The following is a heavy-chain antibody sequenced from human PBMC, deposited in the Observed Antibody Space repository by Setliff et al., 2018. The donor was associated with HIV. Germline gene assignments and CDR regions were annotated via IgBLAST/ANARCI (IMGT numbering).Heavy chain of an antibody. V-gene: IGHV1-8*02. D-gene: IGHD3-3*01. CDR1: GYIFSNYD. J-gene: IGHJ5*02. Sequence: ASVKVSCKASGYIFSNYDINWVRQAPGQGLEWLGWMNPDTGSAGSAQRFQGRITLTRNSSINTAYMDLSSLRSEDTAVYYGARGRLAGNNFWNGYDGLDPWGQGTLVTVSS. CDR3: ARGRLAGNNFWNGYDGLDP. CDR2: MNPDTGSA.